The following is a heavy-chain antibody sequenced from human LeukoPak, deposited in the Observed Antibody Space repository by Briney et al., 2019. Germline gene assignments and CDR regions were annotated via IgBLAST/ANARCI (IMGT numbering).Heavy chain of an antibody. Sequence: GGSLRLSCAASGFTFSSYNMNWVRQAPGKGLEWVSHISSSRSTIYYADSVKGRFTISRDNAKNSLYLQMNSLRAEDTAVYYCARLHGDYYRSADYWGQGTLVTVSS. D-gene: IGHD4-17*01. CDR3: ARLHGDYYRSADY. CDR2: ISSSRSTI. CDR1: GFTFSSYN. V-gene: IGHV3-48*04. J-gene: IGHJ4*02.